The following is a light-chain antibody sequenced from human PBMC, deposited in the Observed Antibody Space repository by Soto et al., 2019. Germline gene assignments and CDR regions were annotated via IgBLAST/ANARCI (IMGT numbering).Light chain of an antibody. CDR2: RNN. CDR1: FSNIGSNF. V-gene: IGLV1-47*01. CDR3: AAWDDSLSGVV. J-gene: IGLJ3*02. Sequence: QSVLTHPPSASGTPGQTVTISCSGRFSNIGSNFIYWYQQLPGTAPKLLIYRNNERPSGVPDRFSASKSGTSASLAISGLRSEDESDYHCAAWDDSLSGVVFGGGTKVTVL.